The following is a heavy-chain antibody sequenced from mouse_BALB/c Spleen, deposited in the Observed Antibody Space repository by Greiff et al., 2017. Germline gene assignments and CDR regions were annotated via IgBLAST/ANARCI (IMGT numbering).Heavy chain of an antibody. Sequence: VQGVESGPGLVAPSQSLSITCTVSGFSLTGYGVNWVRQPPGKGLEWLGMIWGDGSTDYNSALKSRLSISKDNSKSQVFLKMNSLQTDDTARYYCARDRNDYENAMDYWGQGTSVTVSS. D-gene: IGHD2-4*01. CDR2: IWGDGST. CDR3: ARDRNDYENAMDY. CDR1: GFSLTGYG. J-gene: IGHJ4*01. V-gene: IGHV2-6-7*01.